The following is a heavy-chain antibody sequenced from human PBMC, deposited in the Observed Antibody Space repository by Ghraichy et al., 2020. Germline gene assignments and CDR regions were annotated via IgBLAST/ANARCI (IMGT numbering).Heavy chain of an antibody. CDR1: GYTFNAYG. CDR2: ISIYSGNT. D-gene: IGHD6-19*01. Sequence: SVKVSCKASGYTFNAYGISWVRQAPGQGLECMGWISIYSGNTHYAQSFQGRVTMTRDTTTNTAYMELRSLTPDDTAVYYCARGRIAVAGTASKTYYYYGMDVWGQGTTVTVSS. CDR3: ARGRIAVAGTASKTYYYYGMDV. V-gene: IGHV1-18*04. J-gene: IGHJ6*02.